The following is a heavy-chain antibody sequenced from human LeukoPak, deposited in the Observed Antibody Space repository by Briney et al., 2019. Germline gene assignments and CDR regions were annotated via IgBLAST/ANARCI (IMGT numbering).Heavy chain of an antibody. CDR1: GGSISSGSYY. CDR3: ARDKGPWGILNYYYYMDV. Sequence: SQTLSLTCTVSGGSISSGSYYWSWIRQPAGKGLEWIGRIYTSGSTNYTPSLKSRVTISVDTSKNQFSLKLSSVTAADTAVYYCARDKGPWGILNYYYYMDVWGKGTTVTVSS. CDR2: IYTSGST. V-gene: IGHV4-61*02. D-gene: IGHD2/OR15-2a*01. J-gene: IGHJ6*03.